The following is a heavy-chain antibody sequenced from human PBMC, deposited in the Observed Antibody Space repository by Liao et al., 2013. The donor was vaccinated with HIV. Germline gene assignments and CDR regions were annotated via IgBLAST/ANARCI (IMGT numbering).Heavy chain of an antibody. Sequence: QVQLRESGPGLVKPSETLSLTCSVSGGSISSYYWTWIRQPAGRGLEWIGHIYSSGSTNYNPSLKSRVTMSLDTSNNQFSLKLSSVTAADTALYYCARGIDYYGSGTNYYQYMDVWGRGTTVIVSS. D-gene: IGHD3-10*01. V-gene: IGHV4-4*07. CDR3: ARGIDYYGSGTNYYQYMDV. J-gene: IGHJ6*03. CDR2: IYSSGST. CDR1: GGSISSYY.